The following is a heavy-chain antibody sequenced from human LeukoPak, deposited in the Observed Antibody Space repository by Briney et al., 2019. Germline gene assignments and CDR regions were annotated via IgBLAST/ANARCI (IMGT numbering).Heavy chain of an antibody. CDR1: GGTFSSYA. J-gene: IGHJ4*02. D-gene: IGHD4-23*01. Sequence: SVKVSCKASGGTFSSYAISWVRQAPGQGLEWMGGIIPIFGTANYAQKFQGRVTITTDESTSTAYMELSSLRSEDTAVYYCARFPLSYGRNQRTKDYWGQGTLVTVSS. CDR3: ARFPLSYGRNQRTKDY. V-gene: IGHV1-69*05. CDR2: IIPIFGTA.